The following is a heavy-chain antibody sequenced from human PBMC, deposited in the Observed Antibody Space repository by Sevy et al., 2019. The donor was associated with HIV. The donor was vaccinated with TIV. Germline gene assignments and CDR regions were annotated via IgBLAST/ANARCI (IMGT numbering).Heavy chain of an antibody. CDR2: MSPGDSDP. CDR1: AYTFTTHW. D-gene: IGHD6-19*01. J-gene: IGHJ4*02. Sequence: GESLKISCKGSAYTFTTHWIGWVRQMPGKGLERMGIMSPGDSDPRYSPSFQGQVTMSVDKSVSTAYLQWHSLETSDTAIYYCARLDSYSIGWSPRYYFDYWGQGTLVTVSS. CDR3: ARLDSYSIGWSPRYYFDY. V-gene: IGHV5-51*01.